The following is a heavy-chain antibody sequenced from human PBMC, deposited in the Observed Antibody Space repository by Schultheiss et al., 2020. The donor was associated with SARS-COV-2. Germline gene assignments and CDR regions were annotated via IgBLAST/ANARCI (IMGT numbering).Heavy chain of an antibody. CDR2: ISGSGGST. CDR1: GFTFSSYW. V-gene: IGHV3-23*01. D-gene: IGHD3-3*01. Sequence: GGSLRLSCAASGFTFSSYWMSWVRQAPGKGLEWVSAISGSGGSTYYADSVKGRFTISRDNSKNTLYLQMNSLRAEDTAVYYCERDPNYHFWGGWDLSYYYGMDDWGQGTTVTVSS. J-gene: IGHJ6*02. CDR3: ERDPNYHFWGGWDLSYYYGMDD.